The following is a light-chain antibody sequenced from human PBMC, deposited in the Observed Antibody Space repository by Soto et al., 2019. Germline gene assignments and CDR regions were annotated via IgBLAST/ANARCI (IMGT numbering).Light chain of an antibody. CDR1: SSNIGSNY. V-gene: IGLV1-47*01. CDR2: RNN. CDR3: AAWDASLREVV. Sequence: QSVLTQPPSASGTPGQRVTISCSGSSSNIGSNYVYWYQQLPGTAPKLLIYRNNQRPSGVPDRFSGSKSGTSASLAISGLRSEDEADYYCAAWDASLREVVFGGGTKLTVL. J-gene: IGLJ2*01.